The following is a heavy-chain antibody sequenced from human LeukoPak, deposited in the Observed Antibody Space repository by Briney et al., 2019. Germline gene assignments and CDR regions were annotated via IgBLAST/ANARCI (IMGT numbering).Heavy chain of an antibody. V-gene: IGHV3-30*04. J-gene: IGHJ3*02. CDR3: ARAGAYSYGDLTFDI. CDR1: GFPFSSYA. D-gene: IGHD5-18*01. CDR2: ISYDESNK. Sequence: GGSLRLSCAASGFPFSSYAMHWVRQAPGKGLEWVAVISYDESNKYYADSVKGRFTISRDNSKNTLYLQMNSLRPEDTGVYYCARAGAYSYGDLTFDIWGQGTMVTVSS.